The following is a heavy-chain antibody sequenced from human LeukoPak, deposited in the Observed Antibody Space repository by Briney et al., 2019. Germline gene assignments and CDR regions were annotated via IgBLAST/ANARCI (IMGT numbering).Heavy chain of an antibody. V-gene: IGHV3-43*02. Sequence: PGRSLTLSCAASEFTFTTYGMHWVRQAPGKGLEWVSLISGDGVSTFYADSVKGRFSISRDNSKNSLSLEMNSLRTEDTAMYYCARESGKFDYWGQGTLVAVSS. J-gene: IGHJ4*02. CDR3: ARESGKFDY. CDR1: EFTFTTYG. CDR2: ISGDGVST.